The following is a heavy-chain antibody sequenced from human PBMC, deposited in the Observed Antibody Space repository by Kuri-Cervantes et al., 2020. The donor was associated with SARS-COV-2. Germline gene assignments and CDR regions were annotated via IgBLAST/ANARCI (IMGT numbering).Heavy chain of an antibody. J-gene: IGHJ4*02. CDR3: ARMSQSKWGLEDYVDY. D-gene: IGHD1-26*01. Sequence: TLSLTCTVSGGSISSGDYYWSWIRQPPGKALEWLARIDWDDDKYYNTSLKTRLTISKNTSKNQVVLTTTNMDPGDTATYYCARMSQSKWGLEDYVDYWGQGTLVTVSS. CDR2: IDWDDDK. V-gene: IGHV2-70*11. CDR1: GGSISSGDYY.